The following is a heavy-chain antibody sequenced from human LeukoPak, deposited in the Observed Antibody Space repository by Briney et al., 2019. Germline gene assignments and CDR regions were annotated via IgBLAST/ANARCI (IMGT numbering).Heavy chain of an antibody. CDR1: GYRFTNHW. Sequence: GESLKISCKGSGYRFTNHWIGWVRQMPGKGLEWRAIIYAGASDTRYSPSFQGQVTISVDKSISTAYLQWSSLKASDTAIYYCVTAAHFDYWGQGTLVTVSS. CDR3: VTAAHFDY. J-gene: IGHJ4*02. D-gene: IGHD6-13*01. V-gene: IGHV5-51*01. CDR2: IYAGASDT.